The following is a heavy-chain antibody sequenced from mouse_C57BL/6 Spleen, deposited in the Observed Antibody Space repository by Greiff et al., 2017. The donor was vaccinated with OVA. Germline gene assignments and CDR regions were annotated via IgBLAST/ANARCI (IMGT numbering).Heavy chain of an antibody. J-gene: IGHJ1*03. V-gene: IGHV1-53*01. CDR3: ASRTTVVATEYFDV. CDR1: GYTFTSYW. D-gene: IGHD1-1*01. Sequence: QVQLKQPGTELVKPGASVKLSCKASGYTFTSYWMHWVKQRPGQGLEWIGNINPSNGGTNYNEKFKSKATLTVDKSSSTAYMQLSSLTSEDSAVYYCASRTTVVATEYFDVWGTGTTVTVSS. CDR2: INPSNGGT.